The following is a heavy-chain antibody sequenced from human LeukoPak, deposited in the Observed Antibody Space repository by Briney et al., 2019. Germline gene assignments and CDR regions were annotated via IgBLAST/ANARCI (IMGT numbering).Heavy chain of an antibody. CDR3: AKGPPYYYDSSGYFMDV. D-gene: IGHD3-22*01. CDR2: ISWDGGST. Sequence: PGGSLRLSCAASGFTFDDYTMHWVRQAPGKGLEWVSLISWDGGSTYYADSVKGRFTISRDNSKNSLYLQMNSLRTEDTALYYCAKGPPYYYDSSGYFMDVWGKGTTVTISS. V-gene: IGHV3-43*01. CDR1: GFTFDDYT. J-gene: IGHJ6*03.